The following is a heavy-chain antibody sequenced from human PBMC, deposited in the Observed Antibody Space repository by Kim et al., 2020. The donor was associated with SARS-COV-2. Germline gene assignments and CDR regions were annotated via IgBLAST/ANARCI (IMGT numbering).Heavy chain of an antibody. D-gene: IGHD3-22*01. CDR2: IWYDRSNQ. CDR3: ARDLLGTDSSGSFYGGGFDY. Sequence: GGSLRLSCAASGFTFSNYGMHWVRQAPGRGLEWVAVIWYDRSNQYYADSVKGRFTISRDNSENTLYLQINSLRAEDTAVYYCARDLLGTDSSGSFYGGGFDYWGQGTLVTVSS. CDR1: GFTFSNYG. V-gene: IGHV3-33*01. J-gene: IGHJ4*02.